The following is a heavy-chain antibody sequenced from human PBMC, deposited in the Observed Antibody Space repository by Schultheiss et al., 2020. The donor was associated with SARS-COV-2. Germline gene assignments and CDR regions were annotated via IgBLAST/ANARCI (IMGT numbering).Heavy chain of an antibody. Sequence: SQTLSLTCPVSGGSISSYYWSWIRQPPGKGLEWIGYIYYSGSTNYNPSLKSRVTISVDTSKNQFSLKLSSVTAADTAVYYCARAMYSSGWYDYWGQGTLVTVSS. J-gene: IGHJ4*02. CDR2: IYYSGST. CDR3: ARAMYSSGWYDY. CDR1: GGSISSYY. D-gene: IGHD6-19*01. V-gene: IGHV4-59*01.